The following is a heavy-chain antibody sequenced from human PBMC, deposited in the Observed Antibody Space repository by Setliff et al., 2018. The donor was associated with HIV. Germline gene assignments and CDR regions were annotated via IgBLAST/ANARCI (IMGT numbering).Heavy chain of an antibody. Sequence: SVKVSCKTSGYIFIRYYVFWVRQAPGQGLEWMGNINPHTGVTKYAEKFQGRVTMTRDTSINTIYMELSRLRSDDTAVYYCARDLRDGFEEWFSTLDDGMDVWGQGTTVTVSS. V-gene: IGHV1-2*02. CDR3: ARDLRDGFEEWFSTLDDGMDV. CDR1: GYIFIRYY. J-gene: IGHJ6*02. D-gene: IGHD3-3*01. CDR2: INPHTGVT.